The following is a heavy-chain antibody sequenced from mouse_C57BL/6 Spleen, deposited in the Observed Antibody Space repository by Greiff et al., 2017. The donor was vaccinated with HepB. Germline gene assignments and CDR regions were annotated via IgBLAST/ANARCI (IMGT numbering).Heavy chain of an antibody. J-gene: IGHJ3*01. Sequence: VQLQQSGPELVKPGASVKISCKASGYTFTDYYMNWVKQSHGKSLEWIGDINPNNGGTSYNQKFKGKATLTVDKSSSTAYMELRSLTSEDSAVYYCARWLLRESGFAYWGQGTLVTVSA. CDR2: INPNNGGT. CDR1: GYTFTDYY. D-gene: IGHD2-3*01. CDR3: ARWLLRESGFAY. V-gene: IGHV1-26*01.